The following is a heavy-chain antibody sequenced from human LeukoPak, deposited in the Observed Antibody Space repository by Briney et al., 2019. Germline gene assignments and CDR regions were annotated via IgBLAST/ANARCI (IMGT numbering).Heavy chain of an antibody. CDR2: IHNSGST. D-gene: IGHD3-22*01. CDR1: GGSISGYY. Sequence: SETLSPTCTVSGGSISGYYWSWFRQPPGKGLEWFGWIHNSGSTENNPSLKSRVTMSVDTSKNQISLRLYSVTAADTAVYYCVREGYDSSGYYLDSWGQGTLVTVSS. J-gene: IGHJ4*02. CDR3: VREGYDSSGYYLDS. V-gene: IGHV4-59*01.